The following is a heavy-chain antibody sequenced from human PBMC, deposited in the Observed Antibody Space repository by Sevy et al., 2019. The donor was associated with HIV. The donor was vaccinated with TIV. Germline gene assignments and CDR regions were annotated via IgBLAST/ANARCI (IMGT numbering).Heavy chain of an antibody. CDR3: AKGDSTFXGLDX. V-gene: IGHV3-23*01. CDR1: GFTFSTYA. D-gene: IGHD6-13*01. J-gene: IGHJ6*02. Sequence: GGSLRLSCLASGFTFSTYAMSWVRQAPGKGLDWVSSISGSGGSTYYADSVNGRFTISRDKSKNTLYLHMNSLRAEDTAVYYCAKGDSTFXGLDXWGQGTTVTVSS. CDR2: ISGSGGST.